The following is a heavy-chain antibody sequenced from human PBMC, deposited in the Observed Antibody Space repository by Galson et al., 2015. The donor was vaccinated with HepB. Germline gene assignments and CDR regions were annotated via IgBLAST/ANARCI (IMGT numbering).Heavy chain of an antibody. Sequence: SLRLSCAAAGFTFGSYGMHWGRQAPGKGLEWVAVIWYDGSNKYYADSVKGRFTISRDNSKNTLYLQMNSLRAEDTAVYYCARDWNRATIFGVVDYWGQGTLVTVSS. CDR2: IWYDGSNK. CDR1: GFTFGSYG. J-gene: IGHJ4*02. CDR3: ARDWNRATIFGVVDY. D-gene: IGHD3-3*01. V-gene: IGHV3-33*01.